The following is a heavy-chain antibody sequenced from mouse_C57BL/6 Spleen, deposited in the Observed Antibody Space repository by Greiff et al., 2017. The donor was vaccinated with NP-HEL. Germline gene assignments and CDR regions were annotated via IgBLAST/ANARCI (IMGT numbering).Heavy chain of an antibody. CDR1: GYTFTDYY. V-gene: IGHV1-76*01. D-gene: IGHD1-1*01. CDR2: IYPGSGNT. J-gene: IGHJ2*01. CDR3: ARGGYGRDFDY. Sequence: QVQLQQSGAELVRPGASVKLSCKASGYTFTDYYINWVKQRPGQGLEWIARIYPGSGNTYYNEKFKGKATLTAEKSSSTAYMQLSSLTSEDSAVYFCARGGYGRDFDYWGQGTTLTVSS.